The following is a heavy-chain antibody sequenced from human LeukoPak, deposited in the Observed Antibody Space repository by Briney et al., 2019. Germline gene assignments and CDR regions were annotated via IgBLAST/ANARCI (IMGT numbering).Heavy chain of an antibody. J-gene: IGHJ4*02. D-gene: IGHD3-10*01. CDR3: ARGLTMVNFDY. CDR1: GDSIRSYY. Sequence: SETLSLTCTVSGDSIRSYYWSWIRQPPGKGLEWIWYIYHSGSTYYNPSLKSRVTISVDRSKNQFSLKLSSVTAADTAVYYCARGLTMVNFDYWGQGTLVTVSS. V-gene: IGHV4-59*12. CDR2: IYHSGST.